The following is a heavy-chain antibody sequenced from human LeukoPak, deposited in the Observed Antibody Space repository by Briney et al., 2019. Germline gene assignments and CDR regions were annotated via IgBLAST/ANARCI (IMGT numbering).Heavy chain of an antibody. Sequence: GGSLRLSCAASGFTFNSYAMIWVRQAPGKGLEWVSGISGSGGDTHYAESVKGRFTISRDNSKNTLYLQMNSLRVEDTAVYYCTKVAKYYYGSETYYFFEHWGQGTPVTASS. J-gene: IGHJ4*02. CDR2: ISGSGGDT. CDR3: TKVAKYYYGSETYYFFEH. D-gene: IGHD3-10*01. V-gene: IGHV3-23*01. CDR1: GFTFNSYA.